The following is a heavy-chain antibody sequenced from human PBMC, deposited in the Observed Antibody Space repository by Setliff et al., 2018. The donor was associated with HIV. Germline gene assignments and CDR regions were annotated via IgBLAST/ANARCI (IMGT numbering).Heavy chain of an antibody. CDR1: GFTFSSYG. D-gene: IGHD2-2*01. CDR3: TRSHSTRDAFDI. J-gene: IGHJ3*02. Sequence: PGGSLRLSCAASGFTFSSYGMHWVRQAPGKGLEWVAIIWYDGSSKYYADSVKGRFTISRDTSKDTLYLQMNSLRAEDTALYYCTRSHSTRDAFDIWGQGTRGTVSS. CDR2: IWYDGSSK. V-gene: IGHV3-33*01.